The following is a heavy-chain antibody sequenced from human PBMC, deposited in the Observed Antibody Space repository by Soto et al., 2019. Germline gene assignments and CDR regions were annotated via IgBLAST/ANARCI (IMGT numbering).Heavy chain of an antibody. D-gene: IGHD3-10*01. V-gene: IGHV3-30*18. CDR1: GFTFSSYG. CDR2: ISYDGSNK. J-gene: IGHJ5*02. Sequence: QVQLVESGGGVVQPGRSLRLSCAASGFTFSSYGMHWVRQAPGKGLEWVAVISYDGSNKYYADSVKGRFTISRDNSKNRLDLKMTCLRAEDTGVYYCAKDADGVYGSEINWFGPWGQGNLVTVCS. CDR3: AKDADGVYGSEINWFGP.